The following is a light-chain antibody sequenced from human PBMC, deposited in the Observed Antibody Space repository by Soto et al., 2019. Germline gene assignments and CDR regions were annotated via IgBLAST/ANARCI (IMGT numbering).Light chain of an antibody. Sequence: QSVLTQPPSASGSPGQSVTISCTGSRSDVGGNDLVSWYQQHPGSAPRLIMSAVNKRPSGVPDRFSGSKSGNTASLTVSGLQAEDEAEYYCCSYAGRNTLIFGGGTKVTVL. J-gene: IGLJ2*01. V-gene: IGLV2-8*01. CDR2: AVN. CDR3: CSYAGRNTLI. CDR1: RSDVGGNDL.